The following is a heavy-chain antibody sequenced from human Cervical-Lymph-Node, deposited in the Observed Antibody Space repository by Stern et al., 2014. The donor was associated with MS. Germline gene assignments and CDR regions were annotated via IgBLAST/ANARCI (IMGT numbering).Heavy chain of an antibody. Sequence: VQLVESGSELTKPGASVKVSCKASGYTFTSSAINWVRPAPGQGLEWMGWINTFTGTPTYGQDFTGRVVFSLDTSVSTAYLHISTLKPEDTALYYCSTQGASVFGVSPTRYWGQGTLVSVSS. J-gene: IGHJ4*02. CDR2: INTFTGTP. CDR3: STQGASVFGVSPTRY. D-gene: IGHD3-3*01. V-gene: IGHV7-4-1*02. CDR1: GYTFTSSA.